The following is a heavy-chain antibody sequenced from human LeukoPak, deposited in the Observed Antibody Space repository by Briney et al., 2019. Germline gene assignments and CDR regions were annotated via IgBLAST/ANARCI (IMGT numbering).Heavy chain of an antibody. CDR2: INWNGGST. J-gene: IGHJ4*02. D-gene: IGHD6-6*01. CDR1: GFTFDDYG. V-gene: IGHV3-20*04. Sequence: GGSLRLSCAASGFTFDDYGMSWVRQAPGKGLEWVSGINWNGGSTGYADSVKGRFTISRDNAKNSLYLQMNSLRAEDTAVYYCVRGYSNSGGDYWGQGTLVTVSS. CDR3: VRGYSNSGGDY.